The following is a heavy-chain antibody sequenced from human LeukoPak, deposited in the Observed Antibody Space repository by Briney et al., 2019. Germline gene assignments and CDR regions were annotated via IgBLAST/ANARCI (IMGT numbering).Heavy chain of an antibody. V-gene: IGHV4-59*08. D-gene: IGHD3-16*01. J-gene: IGHJ3*02. CDR3: ARRGGGHAFDI. Sequence: PSETLSLTCTVSGDSISSYWWSWIRQPPGKGLEYIGYIFYSGSTNYNPSLKSRVTISVDTSKIHFSLRLSSVTAADTAVYYCARRGGGHAFDIWGQGTMVTVSS. CDR2: IFYSGST. CDR1: GDSISSYW.